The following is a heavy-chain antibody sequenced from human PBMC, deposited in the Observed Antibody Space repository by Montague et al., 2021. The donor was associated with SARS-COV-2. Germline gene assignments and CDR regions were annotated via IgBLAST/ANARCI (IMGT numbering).Heavy chain of an antibody. CDR2: IYYTGSS. Sequence: SEILSLTCTVSGGSVSSGSFYWSWIRQPPGKGLELIGYIYYTGSSNYNPSLKSRVTISVDTSKNQFSLKLSSVTAADTAVYYCASLRGSAKILTAFEGVSYFYGRDVWGQGTTVTVSS. CDR1: GGSVSSGSFY. V-gene: IGHV4-61*01. CDR3: ASLRGSAKILTAFEGVSYFYGRDV. J-gene: IGHJ6*02. D-gene: IGHD3-9*01.